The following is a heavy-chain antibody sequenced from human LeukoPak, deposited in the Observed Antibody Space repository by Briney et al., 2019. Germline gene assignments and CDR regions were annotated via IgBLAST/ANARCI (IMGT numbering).Heavy chain of an antibody. Sequence: PGGSLRLSCAASGFTFSSYAMHWVRQAPGKGLEWVAVISYDGSNKYYADSVKGRFTISRDNSKNTLYLQMNSLRAEDTAVYYCARGYCSSTSCAARDNWLDPWGQGTLVTVSS. D-gene: IGHD2-2*01. CDR2: ISYDGSNK. V-gene: IGHV3-30*04. CDR3: ARGYCSSTSCAARDNWLDP. CDR1: GFTFSSYA. J-gene: IGHJ5*02.